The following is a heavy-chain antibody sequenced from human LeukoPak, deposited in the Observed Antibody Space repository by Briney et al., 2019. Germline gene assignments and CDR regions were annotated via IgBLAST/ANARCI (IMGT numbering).Heavy chain of an antibody. CDR1: GFSFSNYG. J-gene: IGHJ4*02. CDR3: ARGSLEVAADY. D-gene: IGHD6-19*01. V-gene: IGHV3-48*04. CDR2: ISSTSKTI. Sequence: GGSLRLSCAASGFSFSNYGMTWVRQAPGKGLERISYISSTSKTITYADSVKGRFSISRDNAKNSLYLQMSSLRAEDTAVYYCARGSLEVAADYWGQGTRVTVSS.